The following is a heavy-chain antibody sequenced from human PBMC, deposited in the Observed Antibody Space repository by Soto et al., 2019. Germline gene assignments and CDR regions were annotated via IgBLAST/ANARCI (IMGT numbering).Heavy chain of an antibody. J-gene: IGHJ4*02. CDR3: AKGEDGRSWYHYFDY. Sequence: EVQLLESGGGLVQPGGSLRLSCAASGFTFSSYAMSWVRQAPGKGLEWVSAISGSGGSTYYADSVKGRFTISRDNSKNTLYLQMSSLRVEDTAVYYRAKGEDGRSWYHYFDYWGQGTLVTVSS. D-gene: IGHD6-13*01. CDR2: ISGSGGST. CDR1: GFTFSSYA. V-gene: IGHV3-23*01.